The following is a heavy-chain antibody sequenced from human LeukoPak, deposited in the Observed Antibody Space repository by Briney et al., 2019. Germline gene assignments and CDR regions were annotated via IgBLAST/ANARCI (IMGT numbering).Heavy chain of an antibody. Sequence: SQTLSLTCTVSGGSISSGGYYWSWIRQHSGKGLEWIGYIYYSGSTYYNPSLKSRVTISVDTSKNQFSLKLSSVTAADTAVYYCARGGRITMVRGASFDYWGQGTLVTVPS. CDR3: ARGGRITMVRGASFDY. V-gene: IGHV4-31*03. CDR1: GGSISSGGYY. D-gene: IGHD3-10*01. CDR2: IYYSGST. J-gene: IGHJ4*02.